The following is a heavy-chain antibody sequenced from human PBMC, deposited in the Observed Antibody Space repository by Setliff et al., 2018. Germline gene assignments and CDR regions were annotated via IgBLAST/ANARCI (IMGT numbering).Heavy chain of an antibody. V-gene: IGHV1-18*01. D-gene: IGHD4-4*01. J-gene: IGHJ6*02. CDR1: GYTFPTYL. Sequence: ASVKVSCKASGYTFPTYLISWVRQAPGQGLEWMGWISAYNGNTNYAQKLQGRVTMTTDTSTSTAYMELRSLRSDDTAVYYCARDYSNFPPYYYYGMDVWGQGTTVTVSS. CDR2: ISAYNGNT. CDR3: ARDYSNFPPYYYYGMDV.